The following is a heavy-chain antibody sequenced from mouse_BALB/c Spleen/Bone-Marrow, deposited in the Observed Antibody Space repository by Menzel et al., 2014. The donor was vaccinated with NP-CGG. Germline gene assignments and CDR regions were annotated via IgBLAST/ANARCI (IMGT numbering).Heavy chain of an antibody. V-gene: IGHV7-3*02. CDR3: ARDENVGIYWYFDV. CDR1: GLTFTDYY. CDR2: IRNKAKGYTT. J-gene: IGHJ1*01. Sequence: EVKLMESGGGLVQPGGSLRLSCETSGLTFTDYYMSWVRQPPGKALEWLGFIRNKAKGYTTDYSASVKGRFTISRDNSQSSAYLQMNTLRAEDSATYYCARDENVGIYWYFDVWGAGTTVTVSS.